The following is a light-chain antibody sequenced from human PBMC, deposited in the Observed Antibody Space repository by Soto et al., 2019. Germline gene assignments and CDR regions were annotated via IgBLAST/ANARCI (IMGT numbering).Light chain of an antibody. Sequence: QSALTQPASVSGSPGQSITISCTGASSDVGDYNYVSWYQHHPGKAPKLLIYEVNNRPSGVSDRFSGSKSGTSASLAISGLQSEDEAHYYCAAWDDSLYGWVFGGGTKLTVL. CDR3: AAWDDSLYGWV. CDR1: SSDVGDYNY. J-gene: IGLJ3*02. CDR2: EVN. V-gene: IGLV2-14*01.